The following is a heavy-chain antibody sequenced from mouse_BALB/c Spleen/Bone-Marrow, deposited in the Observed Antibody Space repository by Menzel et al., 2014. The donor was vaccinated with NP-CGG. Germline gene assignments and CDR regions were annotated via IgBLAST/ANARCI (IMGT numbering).Heavy chain of an antibody. CDR1: GFSLTSYD. Sequence: VQLQQSGPGLVHPPQSLSITCTVSGFSLTSYDIHWVRQSPGKGLEWLGVIWSGGSTDYNAAFISRLSISKDNSKSQVFFKMYSLQADDTAIYYCARKSSYDGFHTMDQWGQGTPVTVSS. J-gene: IGHJ4*01. CDR3: ARKSSYDGFHTMDQ. CDR2: IWSGGST. D-gene: IGHD2-3*01. V-gene: IGHV2-4-1*01.